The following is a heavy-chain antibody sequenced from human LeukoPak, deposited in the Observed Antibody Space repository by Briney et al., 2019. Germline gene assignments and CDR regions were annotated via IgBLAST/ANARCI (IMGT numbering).Heavy chain of an antibody. CDR2: MYYSWST. J-gene: IGHJ4*02. V-gene: IGHV4-39*01. Sequence: SETLSLTCTVSGGSITGSTYYWGWTRQPPGKGLEWVGSMYYSWSTFYNPSLKSRVTIPVDTSKNQFSLRLSSVTAADTAVYYCARQYYDRTGYYYFDYWGQGTLVTVSS. CDR3: ARQYYDRTGYYYFDY. D-gene: IGHD3-22*01. CDR1: GGSITGSTYY.